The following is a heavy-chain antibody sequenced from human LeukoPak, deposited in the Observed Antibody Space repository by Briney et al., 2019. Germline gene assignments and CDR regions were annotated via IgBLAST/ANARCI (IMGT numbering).Heavy chain of an antibody. D-gene: IGHD3-22*01. J-gene: IGHJ5*02. CDR3: ASSDYYDSSGYYYEGYNWFDP. CDR1: GGTFSSYA. V-gene: IGHV1-69*13. Sequence: ASVKVSCKASGGTFSSYAISWVRQAPGQGLEWMGGIIPIFGTANYAQKFQGRVTITADESTSTAYMELSSLRSEDTAVYYCASSDYYDSSGYYYEGYNWFDPWGRGTLVTVSS. CDR2: IIPIFGTA.